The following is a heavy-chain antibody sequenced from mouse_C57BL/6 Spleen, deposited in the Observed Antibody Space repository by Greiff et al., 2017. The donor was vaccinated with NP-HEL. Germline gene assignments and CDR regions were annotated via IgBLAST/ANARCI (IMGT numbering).Heavy chain of an antibody. Sequence: QVQLKQPGAELVKPGASVKLSCKASGYTFTSYWMHWVKQRPGRGLEWIGRIDPNSGGTKYNEKFKSKATLTVDKPSSTAYMQLSSLTSEDSAVYYCARGDSNSLYYAMDYWGQGTSVTVSS. CDR3: ARGDSNSLYYAMDY. J-gene: IGHJ4*01. CDR2: IDPNSGGT. D-gene: IGHD2-5*01. V-gene: IGHV1-72*01. CDR1: GYTFTSYW.